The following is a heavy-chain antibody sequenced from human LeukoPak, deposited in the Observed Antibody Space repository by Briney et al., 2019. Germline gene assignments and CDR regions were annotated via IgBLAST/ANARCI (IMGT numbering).Heavy chain of an antibody. CDR2: IHHSGST. Sequence: SETLSLTCTVSRYSISSGYFWGWMRQPPGKGLEWIGSIHHSGSTYYNPSLKSRVTVSVDTSKNQFSLKVRSVTAADTAVYYCVRDVDYWGQGTLVTVSS. CDR1: RYSISSGYF. V-gene: IGHV4-38-2*02. J-gene: IGHJ4*02. CDR3: VRDVDY.